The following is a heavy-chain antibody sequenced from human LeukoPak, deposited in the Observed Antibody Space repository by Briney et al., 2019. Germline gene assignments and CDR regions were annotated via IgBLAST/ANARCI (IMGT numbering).Heavy chain of an antibody. D-gene: IGHD4-17*01. CDR3: ARDRYGDYFDY. J-gene: IGHJ4*02. CDR2: IYYSGST. V-gene: IGHV4-59*01. Sequence: IRQXPGKGLEWIGYIYYSGSTNYNPSLKSRVTISVDTSKNQFSLKLSSVTAADTAVYYCARDRYGDYFDYWGQGTLVTVSS.